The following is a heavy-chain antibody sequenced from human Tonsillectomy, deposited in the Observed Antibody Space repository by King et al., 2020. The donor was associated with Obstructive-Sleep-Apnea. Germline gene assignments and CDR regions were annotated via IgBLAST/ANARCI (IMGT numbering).Heavy chain of an antibody. J-gene: IGHJ4*02. D-gene: IGHD5-18*01. Sequence: QLVQSGAEVKKPGASVKVSCRASGYTFTGYYMHWGRQAPGQGLEWMGWSNTKSGGTNFAQKFQGRVTMTRDTSISTTYMELGRLRFDDAAIYYCASRPDTSMLYFFDFWGQGTLVTVSS. CDR1: GYTFTGYY. V-gene: IGHV1-2*02. CDR3: ASRPDTSMLYFFDF. CDR2: SNTKSGGT.